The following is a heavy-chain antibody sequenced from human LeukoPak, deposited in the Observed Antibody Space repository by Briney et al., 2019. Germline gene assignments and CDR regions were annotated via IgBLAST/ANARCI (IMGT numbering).Heavy chain of an antibody. Sequence: GGSLRLSCAASGFTFSSYWMHWVRQAPGKGLVWVSRISSDGSSTAYADSVKGRFTISRDNAKNTLYLQMNSLRAEDTAIYYCTRGTYYYDSSGYYRQYYFDYWGQGTLVTVSS. V-gene: IGHV3-74*01. D-gene: IGHD3-22*01. CDR1: GFTFSSYW. CDR3: TRGTYYYDSSGYYRQYYFDY. J-gene: IGHJ4*02. CDR2: ISSDGSST.